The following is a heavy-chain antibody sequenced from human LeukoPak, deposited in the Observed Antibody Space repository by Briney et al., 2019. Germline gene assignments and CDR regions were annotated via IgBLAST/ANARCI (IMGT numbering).Heavy chain of an antibody. CDR3: TKPRGGDSWAFDV. CDR2: ISYDGRDK. Sequence: GRSLRLSCAASGFTFSTYGMHWVRQAPGKGLEWVAGISYDGRDKYYADSVKGRFTISRDNSKNTLNLQMNSQRAEDTAVYYCTKPRGGDSWAFDVWGQGTMVTVSS. V-gene: IGHV3-30*18. CDR1: GFTFSTYG. J-gene: IGHJ3*01. D-gene: IGHD2-21*02.